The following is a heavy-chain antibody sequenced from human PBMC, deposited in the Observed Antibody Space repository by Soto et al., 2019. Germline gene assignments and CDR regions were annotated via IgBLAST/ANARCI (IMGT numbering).Heavy chain of an antibody. V-gene: IGHV1-69*12. D-gene: IGHD5-12*01. CDR3: ARGANGYCDFFDY. Sequence: QVQLVQSGAEVKKPGSSVKVSCKASGGTFSSYAISWVRQAPGQGLEWMGGVIPIFGTANYAQKLQGRVTITADESTGTAYMELSSLRSEDTAVYYCARGANGYCDFFDYWGQGPLVPVSS. CDR1: GGTFSSYA. J-gene: IGHJ4*02. CDR2: VIPIFGTA.